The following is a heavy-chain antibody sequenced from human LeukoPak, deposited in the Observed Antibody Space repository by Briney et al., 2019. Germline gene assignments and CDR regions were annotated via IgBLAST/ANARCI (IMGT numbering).Heavy chain of an antibody. CDR3: AREDLKEGSFDY. D-gene: IGHD3-10*01. V-gene: IGHV3-30-3*01. J-gene: IGHJ4*02. CDR1: GFTFSSYA. Sequence: GGSLRLSCAASGFTFSSYAMHWVRQAPGKGLEWVAVISYDGSNKYYADSVKGRFPISRDNSKNTLYLQMNGLRAEGTAVYYCAREDLKEGSFDYWGQGTLVTVSS. CDR2: ISYDGSNK.